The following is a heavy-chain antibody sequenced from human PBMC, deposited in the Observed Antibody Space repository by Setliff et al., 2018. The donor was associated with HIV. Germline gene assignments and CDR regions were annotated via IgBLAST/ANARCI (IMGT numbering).Heavy chain of an antibody. CDR3: ARGEVVAAHNWFDP. CDR2: INSESNYI. V-gene: IGHV3-21*01. CDR1: GFSFSTSS. Sequence: GSLRLSCEASGFSFSTSSINWVRQAPGKGLEWVSSINSESNYIYYADSFKGRFTISRDNATNTLFLQMNTLRAEDTAVYYCARGEVVAAHNWFDPWGQGTLVTVSS. D-gene: IGHD2-15*01. J-gene: IGHJ5*02.